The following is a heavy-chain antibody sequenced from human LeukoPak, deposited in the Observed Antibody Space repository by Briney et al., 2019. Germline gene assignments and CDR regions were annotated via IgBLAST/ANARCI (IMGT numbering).Heavy chain of an antibody. Sequence: ASVKVSCKASGYTFTNYDIHWVRQATGQGPEGVAWINPNRGNTASAQKFQGRITVSRNTSTSTTYMELSSLRSDDTAVYYCARGLFVDYEKYDTFDIWGQGTKVTVAS. CDR3: ARGLFVDYEKYDTFDI. CDR2: INPNRGNT. V-gene: IGHV1-8*01. J-gene: IGHJ3*02. CDR1: GYTFTNYD. D-gene: IGHD4-17*01.